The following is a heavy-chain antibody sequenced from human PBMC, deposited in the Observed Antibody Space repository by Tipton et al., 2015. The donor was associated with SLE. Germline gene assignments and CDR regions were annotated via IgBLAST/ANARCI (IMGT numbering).Heavy chain of an antibody. CDR3: ASGRKGDWAALAS. CDR2: IYYSGST. CDR1: GGSISSSSYY. Sequence: TLSLTCPVSGGSISSSSYYWGWIRQPPGKGLEWIGSIYYSGSTYYNPSLKSRVTISVDRSGNHFSLKLSSVTAADTAVYYCASGRKGDWAALASWGQGILVTVSS. D-gene: IGHD3-16*01. J-gene: IGHJ5*02. V-gene: IGHV4-39*02.